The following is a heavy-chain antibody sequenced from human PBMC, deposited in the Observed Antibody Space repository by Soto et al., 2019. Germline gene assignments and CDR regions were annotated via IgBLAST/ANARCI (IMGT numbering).Heavy chain of an antibody. Sequence: ASVKVSCKASGYTFTSYYMHWVRQAPGQGLEWMGIINPSGGSTSYAQKFQGRVTMTRDTSTSTVYMELSSLRSEDTTVYYCARDRRMITFGGVIPTFGAFDIWGQGTMVTVSS. V-gene: IGHV1-46*01. CDR1: GYTFTSYY. J-gene: IGHJ3*02. CDR3: ARDRRMITFGGVIPTFGAFDI. CDR2: INPSGGST. D-gene: IGHD3-16*02.